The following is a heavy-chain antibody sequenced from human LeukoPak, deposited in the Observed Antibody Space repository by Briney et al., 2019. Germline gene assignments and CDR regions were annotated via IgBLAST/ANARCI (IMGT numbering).Heavy chain of an antibody. D-gene: IGHD1-1*01. J-gene: IGHJ4*02. CDR2: ISSNGGDT. Sequence: PGGSLRLSCAASGFTFSSYAMHWVRQAPGKGLEYVSGISSNGGDTHYANSVKGRFTISRDDSKKTLFLQMGSLRVEDMAVYYCVRRTTAGPFDYWGQGTLVTVSS. CDR3: VRRTTAGPFDY. CDR1: GFTFSSYA. V-gene: IGHV3-64*01.